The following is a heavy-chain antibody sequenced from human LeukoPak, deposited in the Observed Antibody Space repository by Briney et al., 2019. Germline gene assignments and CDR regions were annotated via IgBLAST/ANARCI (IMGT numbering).Heavy chain of an antibody. D-gene: IGHD3-22*01. CDR3: ARYDSSGDYFDY. J-gene: IGHJ4*02. Sequence: SVKVSCKASGGTFSSYAISWVRQAPGQGLEWMGGIIPIFGTANYAQKFQGRVTITADESTSTAYMELSSLRSEDTAVYYCARYDSSGDYFDYWGRGTLVTVSS. CDR1: GGTFSSYA. V-gene: IGHV1-69*13. CDR2: IIPIFGTA.